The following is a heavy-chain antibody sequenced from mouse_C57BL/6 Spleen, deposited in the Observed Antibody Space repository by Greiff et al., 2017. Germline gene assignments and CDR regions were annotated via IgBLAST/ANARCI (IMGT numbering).Heavy chain of an antibody. CDR2: IDPSDSET. CDR1: GYTFTSYW. J-gene: IGHJ4*01. V-gene: IGHV1-52*01. D-gene: IGHD2-2*01. CDR3: ARYYGYDDYAMDY. Sequence: QVQLQQPGAELVRPGSSVKLSCKASGYTFTSYWMHWVKQRPIQGLEWIGNIDPSDSETHYNQKFKDKATLTVDKSSSTAYMQLSSLTSEDSAVYYCARYYGYDDYAMDYWGQGTSVTVSS.